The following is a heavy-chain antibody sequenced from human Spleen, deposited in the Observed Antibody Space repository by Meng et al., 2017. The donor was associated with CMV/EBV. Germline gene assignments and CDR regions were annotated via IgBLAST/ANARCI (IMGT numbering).Heavy chain of an antibody. CDR3: ARGGYDFWSGYYAY. CDR2: INWKSGFI. J-gene: IGHJ4*02. V-gene: IGHV3-53*01. D-gene: IGHD3-3*01. CDR1: GFTVSSNY. Sequence: GGSLRLSCAASGFTVSSNYMSWVRQAPGKGLEWVSGINWKSGFIGYADSVKGRFTISRDNTKNTLYLQLNSLRAEDTAVYYCARGGYDFWSGYYAYWGQGTLVTVS.